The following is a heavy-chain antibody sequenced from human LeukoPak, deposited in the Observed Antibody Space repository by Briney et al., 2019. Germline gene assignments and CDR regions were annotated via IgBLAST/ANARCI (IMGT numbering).Heavy chain of an antibody. CDR1: GFIFSNYW. CDR2: IKKDGSEK. CDR3: ARGHVTGVDAFDI. Sequence: GGSLRLSCAASGFIFSNYWMSWVRQAPGKGLEGVANIKKDGSEKYYVDSVKGRFTISRDNAKNSLYLQIDSLRDEDTAMYYCARGHVTGVDAFDIWGQGTMVTVS. V-gene: IGHV3-7*01. J-gene: IGHJ3*02. D-gene: IGHD2-21*02.